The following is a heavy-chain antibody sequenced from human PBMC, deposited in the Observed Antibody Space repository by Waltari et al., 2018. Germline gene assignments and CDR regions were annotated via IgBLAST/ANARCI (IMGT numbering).Heavy chain of an antibody. CDR3: ARVVGRYSSSAEFDP. V-gene: IGHV4-59*01. CDR2: IYYSGST. CDR1: GGSISSYS. J-gene: IGHJ5*02. D-gene: IGHD6-6*01. Sequence: QVQLQESGPGLVKPSETLSLTCTVSGGSISSYSWSWIRQPPGKGLEWIGYIYYSGSTNYNPSLKSRVTISVDTSKNQFSLKLSSVTAADTAVYYCARVVGRYSSSAEFDPWGQGTLVTVSS.